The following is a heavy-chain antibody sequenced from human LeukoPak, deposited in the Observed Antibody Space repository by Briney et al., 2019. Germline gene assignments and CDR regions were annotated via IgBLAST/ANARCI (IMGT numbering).Heavy chain of an antibody. V-gene: IGHV3-48*03. CDR2: ISSSGSTI. CDR3: ARELGGNTFDC. CDR1: GFTFSSYE. Sequence: QTGGSLRLSCAASGFTFSSYEMNWVRQAPGKGLEWVSYISSSGSTIYYADSVKGRFTISRDNAKNSLYLQMNSLRAGDTAVYYCARELGGNTFDCWGQGTLVTVSS. D-gene: IGHD4-23*01. J-gene: IGHJ4*02.